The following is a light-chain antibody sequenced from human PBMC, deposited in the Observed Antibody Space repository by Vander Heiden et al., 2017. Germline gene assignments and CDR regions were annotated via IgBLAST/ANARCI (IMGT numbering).Light chain of an antibody. CDR1: QNISKY. Sequence: DIQMAPPPPPLPASVGDRVTITCRASQNISKYLTWYQQKPGKAPNLLIYEASNLQSGVPSRFSGSGSGTDFTLTISSLQPEDFATYYCQQSFSGPLTFGGGTKVEIK. V-gene: IGKV1-39*01. J-gene: IGKJ4*01. CDR2: EAS. CDR3: QQSFSGPLT.